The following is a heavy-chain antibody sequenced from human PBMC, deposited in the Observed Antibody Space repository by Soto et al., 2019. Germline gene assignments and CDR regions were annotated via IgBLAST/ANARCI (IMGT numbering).Heavy chain of an antibody. CDR1: GFTFSSYG. V-gene: IGHV3-23*01. D-gene: IGHD2-2*01. J-gene: IGHJ5*01. CDR2: ISAAGGSA. Sequence: EVPLLESGGGLVQPGGSLRVSCAASGFTFSSYGMSWVRQAPGKGLEWVSSISAAGGSAYYADPVKGRFTISRDNSKNTLYLQMNSLRAEDTAVYYCAKPPPYCSSNTCYFPFDSWGQGTLVTVSS. CDR3: AKPPPYCSSNTCYFPFDS.